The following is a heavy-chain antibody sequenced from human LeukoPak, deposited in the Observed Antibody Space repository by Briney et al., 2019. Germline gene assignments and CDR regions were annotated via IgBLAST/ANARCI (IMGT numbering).Heavy chain of an antibody. Sequence: SETLSLTCAVSGGSISSGGYSWSWIRQPPGKGLEWIGYIYYSGSTYYNPSLKSRVTISVDTSKNQFSLKLSSVTAADTAVYYCARVRANYYDSSGYLLDYWGQGTLVTVSS. D-gene: IGHD3-22*01. CDR1: GGSISSGGYS. V-gene: IGHV4-30-4*07. CDR3: ARVRANYYDSSGYLLDY. CDR2: IYYSGST. J-gene: IGHJ4*02.